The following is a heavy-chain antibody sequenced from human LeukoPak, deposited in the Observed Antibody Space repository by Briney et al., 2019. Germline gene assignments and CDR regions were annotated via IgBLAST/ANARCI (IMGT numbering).Heavy chain of an antibody. CDR1: GASITSTNW. CDR2: MHHSGRT. D-gene: IGHD2-2*01. CDR3: ARAQEGCSRSSCYLGP. V-gene: IGHV4-4*02. Sequence: PSGTLPLTCAISGASITSTNWWVWVRQPPGKGLEWIGEMHHSGRTNYNPSLRSRVAMSLDKSNNQFYLRPSSVAAADTALYYCARAQEGCSRSSCYLGPWGQGTQVTVSS. J-gene: IGHJ5*02.